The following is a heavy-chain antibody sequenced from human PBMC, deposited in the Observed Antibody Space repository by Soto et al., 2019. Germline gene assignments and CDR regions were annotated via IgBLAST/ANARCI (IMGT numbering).Heavy chain of an antibody. D-gene: IGHD1-1*01. Sequence: PGGSLRLSCSASGFTFQNYVIHWVRQAPGKGLEWVSAFYRTEGTYYADSVKGRFTVSIDNSKNTVYLQMNSLRPEDTAVYYCATWLQREHAFDIWGLGTMVTVSS. CDR2: FYRTEGT. CDR1: GFTFQNYV. CDR3: ATWLQREHAFDI. V-gene: IGHV3-53*01. J-gene: IGHJ3*02.